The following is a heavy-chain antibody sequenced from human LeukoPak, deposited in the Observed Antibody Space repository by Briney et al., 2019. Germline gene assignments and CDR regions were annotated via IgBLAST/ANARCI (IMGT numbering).Heavy chain of an antibody. J-gene: IGHJ3*02. V-gene: IGHV4-34*01. CDR2: INHSGST. CDR3: ARLGVTMIVVASDAFDI. Sequence: SETLSLTCAVYGGSFSGYYWSWIRQPPAKGLEWIGEINHSGSTNYNPSLKSRVTISVDTSKNQFSLKLSSVTAADTAVYYCARLGVTMIVVASDAFDIWGQGTMVTVSS. CDR1: GGSFSGYY. D-gene: IGHD3-22*01.